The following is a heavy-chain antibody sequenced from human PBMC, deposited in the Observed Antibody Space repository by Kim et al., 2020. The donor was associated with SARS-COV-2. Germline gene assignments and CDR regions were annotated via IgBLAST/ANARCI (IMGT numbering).Heavy chain of an antibody. D-gene: IGHD3-9*01. CDR3: ARQLFSAWFNFDL. J-gene: IGHJ3*01. Sequence: YSRSLKNRLAKSVNTSKNQFSLKVTSVTAADTAMYYCARQLFSAWFNFDLWGQGTMVTVSS. V-gene: IGHV4-39*01.